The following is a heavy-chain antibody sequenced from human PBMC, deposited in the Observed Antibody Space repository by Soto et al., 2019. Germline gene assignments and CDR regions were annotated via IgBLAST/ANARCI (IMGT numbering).Heavy chain of an antibody. CDR3: AKERSATSPLSPYGS. J-gene: IGHJ4*02. Sequence: GGSLRLSCIASGFSFSSYAMSWVRQAPGAGLECVSIISGSGAGAYYTDSVKGRFTISRDNSKNTLFLQMNSLRVEDTAVYYCAKERSATSPLSPYGSGGRETLFTVSS. D-gene: IGHD3-10*01. V-gene: IGHV3-23*01. CDR1: GFSFSSYA. CDR2: ISGSGAGA.